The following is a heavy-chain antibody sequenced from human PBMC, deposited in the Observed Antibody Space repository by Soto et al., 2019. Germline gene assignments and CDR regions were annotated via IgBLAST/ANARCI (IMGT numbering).Heavy chain of an antibody. Sequence: EVQLVESGGGLVQPGGSLRLSCADSGFTFSKSWMNWVRQAPGKGLEWVANINQDGRGLYYVDSVKGRFTISRDNAKKLLFLEMNSLRAEDTAVYYCVRGLTESPGLDYWGQGTLVTVSS. CDR3: VRGLTESPGLDY. V-gene: IGHV3-7*05. J-gene: IGHJ4*02. CDR2: INQDGRGL. D-gene: IGHD1-20*01. CDR1: GFTFSKSW.